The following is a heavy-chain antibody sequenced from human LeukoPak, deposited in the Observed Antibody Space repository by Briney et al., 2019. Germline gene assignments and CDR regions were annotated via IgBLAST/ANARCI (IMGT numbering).Heavy chain of an antibody. Sequence: SETLSLTCAVYGGSFSGYYWSWIRQPPGKGLXXXXEINHSGSTNYNPSLKSRVTILVDTSKNQFSLKLSSVTAADTAVYYCARGRLVVVAAGPLRYWGQGTLVTVSS. CDR2: INHSGST. CDR1: GGSFSGYY. CDR3: ARGRLVVVAAGPLRY. J-gene: IGHJ4*02. V-gene: IGHV4-34*01. D-gene: IGHD2-15*01.